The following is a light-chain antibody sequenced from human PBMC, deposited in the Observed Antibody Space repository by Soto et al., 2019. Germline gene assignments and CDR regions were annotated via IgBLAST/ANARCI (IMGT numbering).Light chain of an antibody. V-gene: IGLV2-14*01. J-gene: IGLJ2*01. Sequence: QSALTQPASVSGSPGQSITISCTGTSSDIGAYNFVSWYQQPPGRAPKLMIYDVTNRPSGVSNRFSGSKSGNTASLTISGLQAEDEADYYCTSYTNNNTPLFGGGTKLTVL. CDR2: DVT. CDR3: TSYTNNNTPL. CDR1: SSDIGAYNF.